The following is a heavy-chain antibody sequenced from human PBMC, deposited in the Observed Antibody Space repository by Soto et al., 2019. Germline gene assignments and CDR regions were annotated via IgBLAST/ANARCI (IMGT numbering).Heavy chain of an antibody. D-gene: IGHD5-12*01. CDR3: VKDQGGYSGYVFDY. CDR1: GFTFSSYW. J-gene: IGHJ4*02. V-gene: IGHV3-7*01. CDR2: IRQDGSEK. Sequence: QPGGSLRLSCAASGFTFSSYWMSWVRQAPGKGLEWVANIRQDGSEKYYVDSVKGRFTISRDNAKNTLYLQMSSLRAEDTAVYYCVKDQGGYSGYVFDYWGQGTLVTVSS.